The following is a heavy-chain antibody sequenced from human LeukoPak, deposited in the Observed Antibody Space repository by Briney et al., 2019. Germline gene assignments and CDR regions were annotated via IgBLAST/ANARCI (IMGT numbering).Heavy chain of an antibody. D-gene: IGHD6-13*01. CDR1: GFTFSSYA. CDR3: AKDHKYRIAAAGRGWYFDY. CDR2: ISYDGSNK. V-gene: IGHV3-30-3*01. J-gene: IGHJ4*02. Sequence: GGSLRLSCAASGFTFSSYAMHWVRQAPGKGLEWVAVISYDGSNKYYADSVKGRFTISRDNSKNTLYLQMNSLRAEDTAVYYCAKDHKYRIAAAGRGWYFDYWGQGTLVTVSS.